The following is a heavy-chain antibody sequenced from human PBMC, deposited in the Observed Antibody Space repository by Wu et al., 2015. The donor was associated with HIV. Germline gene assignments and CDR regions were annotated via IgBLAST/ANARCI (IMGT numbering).Heavy chain of an antibody. J-gene: IGHJ5*01. Sequence: QVQLVQSGAEVKKPGASVKVSCKASGYTFTSYGISWVRQAPGQGLEWMGWMNPRNGYRKPAQEFQDRIAMSTNNSADTAYMELKSLTSDDSAIYFCARVQFDPKYYTYFDLWGQGTLVTVSS. CDR2: MNPRNGYR. CDR3: ARVQFDPKYYTYFDL. CDR1: GYTFTSYG. D-gene: IGHD3-10*01. V-gene: IGHV1-18*01.